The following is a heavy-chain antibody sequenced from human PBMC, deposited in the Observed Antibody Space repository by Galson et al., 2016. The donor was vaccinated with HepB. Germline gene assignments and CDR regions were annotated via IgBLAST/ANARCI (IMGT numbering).Heavy chain of an antibody. Sequence: ETLSLTCTVSGASISATNYYWGWIRQPPGRGLEWIGSIYHTESTNYNPSLESRVTISVDTAKNHLTRSLNSVTAADTAVYYCATGIVVAGKMYYHYMDVWGKGTSVTVSS. J-gene: IGHJ6*03. CDR2: IYHTEST. D-gene: IGHD6-19*01. CDR3: ATGIVVAGKMYYHYMDV. CDR1: GASISATNYY. V-gene: IGHV4-39*01.